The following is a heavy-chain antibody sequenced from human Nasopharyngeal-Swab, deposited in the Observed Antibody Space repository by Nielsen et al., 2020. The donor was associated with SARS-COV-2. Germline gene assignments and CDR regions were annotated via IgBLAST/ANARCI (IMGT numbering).Heavy chain of an antibody. J-gene: IGHJ3*02. CDR1: DGSISSSSYY. D-gene: IGHD3-10*01. V-gene: IGHV4-39*01. Sequence: SETLSLTCTVSDGSISSSSYYWGWIRQPPGKGLEWIGSIYYSGSTYYNPSLKSRVTISVETSKNQFSLKLRSVTAADTAVYYCARHRTVRYYYGSGDAFDIWGQGTMVTVSS. CDR3: ARHRTVRYYYGSGDAFDI. CDR2: IYYSGST.